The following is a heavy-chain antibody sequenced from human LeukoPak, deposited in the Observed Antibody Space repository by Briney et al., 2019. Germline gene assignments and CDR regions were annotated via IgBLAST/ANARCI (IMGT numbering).Heavy chain of an antibody. CDR1: GGSVNTYY. V-gene: IGHV4-4*07. D-gene: IGHD6-19*01. J-gene: IGHJ4*02. CDR2: ISITEGT. Sequence: SETLSLTRSVSGGSVNTYYWSGIRQSAGKGLEWIGRISITEGTNYNPSLKSRVSMSVDASKNQVSLKLGSVTAADTAVYYCARLRRDINDWYADDCWGQGTLVTVSS. CDR3: ARLRRDINDWYADDC.